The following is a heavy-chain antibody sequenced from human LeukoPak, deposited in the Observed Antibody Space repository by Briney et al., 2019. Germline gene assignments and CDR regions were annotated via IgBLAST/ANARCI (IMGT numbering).Heavy chain of an antibody. CDR3: VRDSDD. Sequence: GGSLRLSCAASGFTFSNYWINWVRQAPGKGLEWVASIKQDGSEKYYVDSVKGRFTISRDIAKNSLYLQMNSLRAEDTAVYYCVRDSDDWGQGTLVTVSS. J-gene: IGHJ4*02. CDR2: IKQDGSEK. V-gene: IGHV3-7*01. CDR1: GFTFSNYW.